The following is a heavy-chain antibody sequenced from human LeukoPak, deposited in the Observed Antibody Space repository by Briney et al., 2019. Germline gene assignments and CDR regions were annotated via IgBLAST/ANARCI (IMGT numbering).Heavy chain of an antibody. D-gene: IGHD6-19*01. J-gene: IGHJ4*02. CDR3: ARDIAVTIPADY. V-gene: IGHV1-69*13. Sequence: ASVKVSCKASGGTFSSYAISWVRQAPGQGLEWMGGIIPIFGTANYAQKFQGRVTITADESTSTAYMELSSLRSEDTAVYYCARDIAVTIPADYWGQGTLVTVSS. CDR2: IIPIFGTA. CDR1: GGTFSSYA.